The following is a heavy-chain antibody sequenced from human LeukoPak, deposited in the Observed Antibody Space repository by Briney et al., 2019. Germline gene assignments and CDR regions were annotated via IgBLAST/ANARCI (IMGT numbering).Heavy chain of an antibody. Sequence: SETLSLTCAVYGGSFSGYYWSWIRQPPGKGLEWIGSIYYSGSTYYNPSLKSRVTISVDTSKNQFSLKLSSVTAADTAVYYCARAEGGKYQLLFGAFDIWGQGTMVTVSS. V-gene: IGHV4-34*01. CDR1: GGSFSGYY. CDR3: ARAEGGKYQLLFGAFDI. D-gene: IGHD2-2*01. J-gene: IGHJ3*02. CDR2: IYYSGST.